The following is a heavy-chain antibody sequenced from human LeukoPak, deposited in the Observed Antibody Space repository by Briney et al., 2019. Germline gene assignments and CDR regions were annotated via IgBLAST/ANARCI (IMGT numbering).Heavy chain of an antibody. Sequence: GGSLRLSCAAAGFTVSSNYMSWVRQAPGKGLERVSVIYTGGSTYYADSVKGRSTISRDNSKNTLYLQMNSLRAEDTAVYYCAREMKTTVTTFDFYYYYYMDVWGKGTTVTISS. CDR2: IYTGGST. V-gene: IGHV3-66*01. CDR1: GFTVSSNY. CDR3: AREMKTTVTTFDFYYYYYMDV. J-gene: IGHJ6*03. D-gene: IGHD4-17*01.